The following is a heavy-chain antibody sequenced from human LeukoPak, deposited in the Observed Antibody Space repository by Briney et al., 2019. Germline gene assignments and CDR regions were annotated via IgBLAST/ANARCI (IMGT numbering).Heavy chain of an antibody. J-gene: IGHJ5*02. Sequence: GGSLRLSCAASGFTFSSYGMNWVRQAPGKGLEWVSSISSSSSYIYYADSVKGRFTISRDNAKNSLYLQMNSLRAEDTAVYYCARDYYGSGPNWFDPWGQGTLVTVSS. CDR1: GFTFSSYG. CDR2: ISSSSSYI. CDR3: ARDYYGSGPNWFDP. D-gene: IGHD3-10*01. V-gene: IGHV3-21*01.